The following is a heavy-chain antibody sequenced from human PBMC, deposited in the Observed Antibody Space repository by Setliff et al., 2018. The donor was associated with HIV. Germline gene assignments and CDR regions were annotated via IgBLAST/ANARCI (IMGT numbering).Heavy chain of an antibody. CDR3: ARLIHTGLLYFDY. Sequence: SETLSLTCFVSGVSISGHFWGWIRQPPGEGLEWIGYIYTSGTTEYNPSLDSRVTISVDTSRDRFFLNLRSVTAADTALYFCARLIHTGLLYFDYWGLGMLVTVSS. J-gene: IGHJ4*02. D-gene: IGHD2-8*02. CDR2: IYTSGTT. CDR1: GVSISGHF. V-gene: IGHV4-4*09.